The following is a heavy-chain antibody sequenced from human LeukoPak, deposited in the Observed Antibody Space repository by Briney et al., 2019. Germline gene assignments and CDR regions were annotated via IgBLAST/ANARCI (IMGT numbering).Heavy chain of an antibody. D-gene: IGHD1-26*01. Sequence: GGSLRLSCAASGFTFNDYWMSWVRQAPGKGLEWVADIKQDGNDQKYVDSVKGRLTISRDNTKNSLYLQMNSLRAEDTAVYYCARPALVGEIFEYWGQGTLVTVSS. CDR2: IKQDGNDQ. CDR3: ARPALVGEIFEY. CDR1: GFTFNDYW. V-gene: IGHV3-7*01. J-gene: IGHJ4*02.